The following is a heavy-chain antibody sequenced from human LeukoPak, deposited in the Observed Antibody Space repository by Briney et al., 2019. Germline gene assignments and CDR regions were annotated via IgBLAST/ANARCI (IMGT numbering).Heavy chain of an antibody. D-gene: IGHD3-22*01. J-gene: IGHJ3*02. CDR2: INHSGST. Sequence: TSETLSLTCAVYGGSFSGYYWSWIRQPPGKGLEWIGEINHSGSTNYNPSLKSRVTISVDTSKNQFSLKLSSVTAADTAVYYCAAPCFYDSSGYYFRPIDAFDIWGQGTMVTVSS. CDR3: AAPCFYDSSGYYFRPIDAFDI. V-gene: IGHV4-34*01. CDR1: GGSFSGYY.